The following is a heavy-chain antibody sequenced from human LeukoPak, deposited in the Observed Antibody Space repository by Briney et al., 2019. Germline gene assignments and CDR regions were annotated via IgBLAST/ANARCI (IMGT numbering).Heavy chain of an antibody. Sequence: KPSETLSLTCTVSGGSISSGSYYWSWIRQPAGKGLEWIGRIYTSGSTNYNPSLKSRVTISVDTSKNQFSLKLSSVTAADTAVYYCARGRDCSSTSCYSGYYYYGMDVWGQGTTVTVSS. CDR3: ARGRDCSSTSCYSGYYYYGMDV. CDR2: IYTSGST. D-gene: IGHD2-2*02. CDR1: GGSISSGSYY. J-gene: IGHJ6*02. V-gene: IGHV4-61*02.